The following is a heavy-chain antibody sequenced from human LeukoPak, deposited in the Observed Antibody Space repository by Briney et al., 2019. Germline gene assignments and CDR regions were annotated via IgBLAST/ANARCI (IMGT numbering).Heavy chain of an antibody. CDR2: INHSGST. D-gene: IGHD3-10*01. V-gene: IGHV4-34*01. J-gene: IGHJ4*02. CDR3: ARGLSWLNSGLGY. Sequence: SETLSLTCAVYGGSFSGYYWSWIRQPPGKGLEWIGEINHSGSTNCNPSLRSRVTISVDTSKNQFSLKLSSVTAADTAVYYCARGLSWLNSGLGYWGQGTLVTVSS. CDR1: GGSFSGYY.